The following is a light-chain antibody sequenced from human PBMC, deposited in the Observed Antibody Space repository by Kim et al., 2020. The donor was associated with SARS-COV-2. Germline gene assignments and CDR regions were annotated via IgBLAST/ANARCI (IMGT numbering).Light chain of an antibody. J-gene: IGLJ2*01. CDR1: RDSIAFNY. Sequence: FMLTQPHSVPESPGKTVTISCTRSRDSIAFNYVHWYQQRPGSVPTTVIYEDNQRPSGVPDRFSGSIDRSSNSATLTISGLKTEDEADYYCQSYANGIVIFGGGTQLTVL. CDR2: EDN. CDR3: QSYANGIVI. V-gene: IGLV6-57*04.